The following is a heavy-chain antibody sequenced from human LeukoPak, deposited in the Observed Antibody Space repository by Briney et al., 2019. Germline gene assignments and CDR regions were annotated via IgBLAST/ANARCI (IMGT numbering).Heavy chain of an antibody. D-gene: IGHD3-16*01. J-gene: IGHJ4*02. CDR3: ARGPAGGEFDY. CDR2: MNPNSGNT. V-gene: IGHV1-8*01. Sequence: ASVTVSFKASGYTFTSYDINWVRQAPGQGLEWMGWMNPNSGNTGYAQKFQGTVTMPSNTSITTAYMELSSLRSEDTAVYYRARGPAGGEFDYWGQGTLVTVSS. CDR1: GYTFTSYD.